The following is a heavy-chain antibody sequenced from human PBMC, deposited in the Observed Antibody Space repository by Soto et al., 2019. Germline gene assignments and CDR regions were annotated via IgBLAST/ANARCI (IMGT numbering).Heavy chain of an antibody. Sequence: SETLSLTCTVSGGAFSSNTDYWGWIRQPPGKGLECIGSISSSGKTYYNPSLKSRVTISVDTSKDQFSLRVSSVTAADAAVYYCARHIGYTDSYRLDDWGPGTLVTVSS. D-gene: IGHD6-13*01. CDR3: ARHIGYTDSYRLDD. V-gene: IGHV4-39*01. J-gene: IGHJ4*02. CDR1: GGAFSSNTDY. CDR2: ISSSGKT.